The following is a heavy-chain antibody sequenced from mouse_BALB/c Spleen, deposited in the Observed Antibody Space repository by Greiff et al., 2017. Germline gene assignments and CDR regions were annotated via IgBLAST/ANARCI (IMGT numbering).Heavy chain of an antibody. CDR1: GFNIKDTY. J-gene: IGHJ3*01. Sequence: EVQLQQSGAELVKPGASVKLSCTASGFNIKDTYMHWVKQRPEQGLEWIGRIDTANGNTKYDPKFQGKATITADKSSNTAYLQLSSLTSEDTAVYYCARRLYGTYGFAYWGQGTLVTVSA. V-gene: IGHV14-3*02. D-gene: IGHD2-1*01. CDR2: IDTANGNT. CDR3: ARRLYGTYGFAY.